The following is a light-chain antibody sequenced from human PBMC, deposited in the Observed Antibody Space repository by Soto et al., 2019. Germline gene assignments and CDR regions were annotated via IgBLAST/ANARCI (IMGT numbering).Light chain of an antibody. CDR1: SSDVGGYNY. Sequence: QSALTQPASVSGSPGQSIAISCTGTSSDVGGYNYVSWYQHHPGKAPKVVIYDVSSRPSGVSDRFSGSKSGNTASLTISGLQAEDEADYYCSSYASATTPVFVGGTKLTVL. J-gene: IGLJ3*02. V-gene: IGLV2-14*03. CDR3: SSYASATTPV. CDR2: DVS.